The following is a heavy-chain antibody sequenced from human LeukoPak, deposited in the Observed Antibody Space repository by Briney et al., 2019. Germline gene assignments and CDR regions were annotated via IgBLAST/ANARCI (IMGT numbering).Heavy chain of an antibody. J-gene: IGHJ3*02. D-gene: IGHD6-25*01. CDR2: IHPTVGDT. V-gene: IGHV1-46*01. CDR1: RYTFTSYY. CDR3: ARYGFSSVWQGGWHAFDI. Sequence: ASVKVSCKASRYTFTSYYLHWVRQAPGQGLEWMGLIHPTVGDTTYAQKFQGRVTMTRDMSTGTVYMDLSSLRSEDTAVYYCARYGFSSVWQGGWHAFDIWGQGTTVTVSS.